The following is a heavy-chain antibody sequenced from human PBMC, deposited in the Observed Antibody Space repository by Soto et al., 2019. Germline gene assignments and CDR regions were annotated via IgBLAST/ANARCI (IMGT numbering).Heavy chain of an antibody. D-gene: IGHD4-17*01. V-gene: IGHV4-30-4*01. CDR1: GGSISGGVYY. J-gene: IGHJ2*01. CDR2: IYDSGST. Sequence: QVHLQESGPGLVKPSETLSLTCTVSGGSISGGVYYWSWIRQPPGKGLEWIGYIYDSGSTYYNPSLKSRVTISVDTAKNQFSLRLSSVTAADTAVYYCAREIIPLTTDWYFDLWGRGALVTVSS. CDR3: AREIIPLTTDWYFDL.